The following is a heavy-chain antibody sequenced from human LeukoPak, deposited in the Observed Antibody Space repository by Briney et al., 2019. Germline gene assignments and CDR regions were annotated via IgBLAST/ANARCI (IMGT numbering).Heavy chain of an antibody. J-gene: IGHJ4*02. CDR3: AKGTLGSCNGATCYPLDY. Sequence: SETLSLTCTVSGGSISSYYWSWIRQPPGKGLEWIGYIYYSGSTNYNPSLKSRVTISLDTSKNQFSLKLSSVTAADTAVYYCAKGTLGSCNGATCYPLDYWGQGTLVTVSS. V-gene: IGHV4-59*01. CDR2: IYYSGST. CDR1: GGSISSYY. D-gene: IGHD2-8*01.